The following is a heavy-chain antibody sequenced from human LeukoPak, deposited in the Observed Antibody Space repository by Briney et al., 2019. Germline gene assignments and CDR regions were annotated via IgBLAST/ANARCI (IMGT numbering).Heavy chain of an antibody. CDR3: ARDQAESAFDI. Sequence: SETLSLTCTVSGGSLSSYYWSWIRQPPGKGLEWIGYIYYSGSTNYNPSLTSRVTISVDTSKNQFSLKLSSVTAADTAVYYCARDQAESAFDIWGQGTMVTVSS. D-gene: IGHD1-14*01. CDR1: GGSLSSYY. CDR2: IYYSGST. V-gene: IGHV4-59*01. J-gene: IGHJ3*02.